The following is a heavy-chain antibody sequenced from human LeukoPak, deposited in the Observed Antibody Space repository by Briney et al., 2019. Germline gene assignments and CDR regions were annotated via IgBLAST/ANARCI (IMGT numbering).Heavy chain of an antibody. CDR1: GFTFSSYD. CDR3: ARAAYSSTWYSRYFDL. CDR2: IGTAGEI. D-gene: IGHD6-13*01. J-gene: IGHJ2*01. V-gene: IGHV3-13*01. Sequence: GGSLRLACAASGFTFSSYDIHWVRQATGKGLEWVSGIGTAGEIYYPGSVKGRFTISRENAKNSLYLQMNSLRAGDTAVYYCARAAYSSTWYSRYFDLWGRGTLVTVSS.